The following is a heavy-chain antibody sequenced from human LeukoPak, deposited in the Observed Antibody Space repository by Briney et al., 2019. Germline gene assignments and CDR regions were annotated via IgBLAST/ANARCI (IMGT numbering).Heavy chain of an antibody. J-gene: IGHJ4*02. Sequence: SETLSLTCTVSGGSISSSSYHWGWIRQPPGKGLEWIGSIYNSGSTYYNPSLKSRVTISVDTSKNQFSLKLSSVTAADTAVYFCARREYYDSSGYRWGQGTLVTVSS. V-gene: IGHV4-39*01. CDR3: ARREYYDSSGYR. D-gene: IGHD3-22*01. CDR2: IYNSGST. CDR1: GGSISSSSYH.